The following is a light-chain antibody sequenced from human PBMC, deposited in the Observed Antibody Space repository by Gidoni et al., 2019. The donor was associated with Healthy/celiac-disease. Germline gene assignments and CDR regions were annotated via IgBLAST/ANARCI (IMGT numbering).Light chain of an antibody. V-gene: IGKV3-20*01. CDR3: QQYGSSPST. Sequence: DIVLPQSPGTLSLSPGERSTLPCRASQSVSSSYLAWYQQKPGQAPRLLIYGASSRATGIPDRFSGSGSGTDFTLTISRLEPEDFAVYYCQQYGSSPSTFGGGTKVEIK. J-gene: IGKJ4*01. CDR1: QSVSSSY. CDR2: GAS.